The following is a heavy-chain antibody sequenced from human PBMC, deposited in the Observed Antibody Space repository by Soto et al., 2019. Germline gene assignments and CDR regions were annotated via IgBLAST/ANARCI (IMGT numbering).Heavy chain of an antibody. CDR1: GSSISSSGYY. CDR2: MYYGVST. Sequence: SETLSLTCTVSGSSISSSGYYWGWIRQPPGKGLEWIGSMYYGVSTYYNPSLKSRVTVSVDASKNQFSLNLSSVTAADTAVYYCARLPARHLVDYWGQGTLVTVSS. D-gene: IGHD3-3*02. J-gene: IGHJ4*02. V-gene: IGHV4-39*01. CDR3: ARLPARHLVDY.